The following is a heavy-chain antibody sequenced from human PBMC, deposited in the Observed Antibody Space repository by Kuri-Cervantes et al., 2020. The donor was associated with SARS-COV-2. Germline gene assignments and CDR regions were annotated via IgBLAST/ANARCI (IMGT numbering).Heavy chain of an antibody. Sequence: SETLSLTCTVSGGSISSGRYYWSWIRQPAGKGLEWIGRIYTSGSTNYNPSLKSRVTISVDTSKNQFSLKLSSVTAADTAVYYCASNPNYDFWSGYFDYWGQGTLVTVSS. CDR1: GGSISSGRYY. J-gene: IGHJ4*02. D-gene: IGHD3-3*01. CDR3: ASNPNYDFWSGYFDY. CDR2: IYTSGST. V-gene: IGHV4-61*02.